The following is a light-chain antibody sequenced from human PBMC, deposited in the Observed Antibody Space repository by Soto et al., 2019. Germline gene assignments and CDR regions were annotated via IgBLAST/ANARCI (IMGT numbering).Light chain of an antibody. CDR2: DAS. CDR3: QQYNQWPLT. V-gene: IGKV3-15*01. Sequence: EIVMTQSPATLSVSPGARATLSCRASQSVSSNLAWYQQKYGQAPRLLIYDASTRATGIPARFSGSGSGTEFTLTISGLQTEDFAIYHCQQYNQWPLTFGQGTRLEIE. J-gene: IGKJ5*01. CDR1: QSVSSN.